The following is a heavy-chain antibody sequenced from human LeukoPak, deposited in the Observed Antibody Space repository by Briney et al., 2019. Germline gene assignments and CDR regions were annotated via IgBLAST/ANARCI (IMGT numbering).Heavy chain of an antibody. Sequence: SETLSLTCSLSRGAISTYYWNWIRQPAGKGLEWIGRIYATGSTNYNPSLKSRVTMSIDASKNHFSLKLTSVTAADTAVYYCARERTYAEKGPLDSWGQGLLVTVSS. J-gene: IGHJ4*02. CDR2: IYATGST. CDR1: RGAISTYY. V-gene: IGHV4-4*07. CDR3: ARERTYAEKGPLDS.